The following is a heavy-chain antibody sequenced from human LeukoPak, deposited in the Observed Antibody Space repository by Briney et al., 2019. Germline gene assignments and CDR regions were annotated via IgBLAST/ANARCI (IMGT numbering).Heavy chain of an antibody. J-gene: IGHJ6*02. D-gene: IGHD1-26*01. CDR1: GYTFTSYY. Sequence: GASVKVSCKASGYTFTSYYMHWVRQAPGQGLEWMGIINPSGGSTSYAQKFQGRVTMTRDTSTSTAYMELSSLRSEDTAVYYCARDHLTTIVGATYYYYGMDVWGQGTTVTVSS. V-gene: IGHV1-46*01. CDR2: INPSGGST. CDR3: ARDHLTTIVGATYYYYGMDV.